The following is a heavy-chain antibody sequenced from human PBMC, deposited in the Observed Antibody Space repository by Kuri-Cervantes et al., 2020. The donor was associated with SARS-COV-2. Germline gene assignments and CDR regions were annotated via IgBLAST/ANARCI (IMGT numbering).Heavy chain of an antibody. D-gene: IGHD3-16*01. V-gene: IGHV4-34*01. CDR2: INHSGST. Sequence: SETLSLTCAVYGGSFSAYYWSWIRQPPGKGLEWIGEINHSGSTNYNPSFKSRVTISVDTSKHQLSLKLSSVTAADTAVYYCAGSPGGVFDCWGQGTLVTVSS. CDR3: AGSPGGVFDC. CDR1: GGSFSAYY. J-gene: IGHJ4*02.